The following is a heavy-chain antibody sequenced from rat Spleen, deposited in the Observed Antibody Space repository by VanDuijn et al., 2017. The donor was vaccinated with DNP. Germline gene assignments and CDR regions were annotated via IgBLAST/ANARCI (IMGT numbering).Heavy chain of an antibody. Sequence: EVQLQESGSGLVKPSQSLSLTCSVTGYSITSNYWGWIRQFPGNKMEYIGHISYSGRTDYNPSLKSRISITRDTSRNHFFLHLISVTTEDTATYYCASRANWGGYFDYWGQGVMVTVSS. CDR1: GYSITSNY. D-gene: IGHD5-1*01. V-gene: IGHV3-1*01. CDR3: ASRANWGGYFDY. CDR2: ISYSGRT. J-gene: IGHJ2*01.